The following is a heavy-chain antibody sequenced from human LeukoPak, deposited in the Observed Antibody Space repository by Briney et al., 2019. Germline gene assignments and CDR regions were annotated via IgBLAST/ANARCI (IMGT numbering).Heavy chain of an antibody. V-gene: IGHV3-66*01. Sequence: GGSLRLSCAASGFTFSDYYMSWVRQAPGKGLEWVSVIYSGGSTYYADSVKGRFTISRDNSKNMLFLQMNSLRVEDTAIYYCARAPLTGYYNPLDYWGQGTLVTVSS. CDR3: ARAPLTGYYNPLDY. J-gene: IGHJ4*02. CDR2: IYSGGST. CDR1: GFTFSDYY. D-gene: IGHD3-9*01.